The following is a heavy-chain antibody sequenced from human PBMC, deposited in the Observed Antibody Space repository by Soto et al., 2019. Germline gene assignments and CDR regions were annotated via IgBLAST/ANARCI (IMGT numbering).Heavy chain of an antibody. J-gene: IGHJ5*02. CDR1: GGSISGYY. V-gene: IGHV4-59*01. Sequence: PSETLSLTCTVSGGSISGYYWSWIRQPPGKGLEYIGYIYYSGSTNYNPSLESRVTISVDTSKSQFSLKLSSVTAADTAVYFCARLPSGNYQNWFDPWGQGTLVTVSS. CDR2: IYYSGST. D-gene: IGHD3-10*01. CDR3: ARLPSGNYQNWFDP.